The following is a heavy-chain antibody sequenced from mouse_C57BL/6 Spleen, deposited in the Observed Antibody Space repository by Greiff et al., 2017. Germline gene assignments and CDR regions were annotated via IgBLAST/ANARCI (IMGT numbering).Heavy chain of an antibody. CDR2: ISSGSSTI. V-gene: IGHV5-17*01. CDR1: GFTFSDYG. D-gene: IGHD2-4*01. CDR3: AREKDYGWLAY. Sequence: EVKLMESGGGLVKPGGSLKLSCAASGFTFSDYGMHWVRQAPEKGLEWVAYISSGSSTIYSADTVKGRFTISRDNAKNTLFLQMTSLRSEDTAMYYCAREKDYGWLAYWGQGTLVTVSA. J-gene: IGHJ3*01.